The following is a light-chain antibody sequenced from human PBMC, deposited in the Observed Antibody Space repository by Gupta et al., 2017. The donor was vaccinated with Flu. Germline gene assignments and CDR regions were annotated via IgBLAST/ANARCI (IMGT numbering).Light chain of an antibody. CDR2: GAS. Sequence: DRVTITCRASQSITTFLNWYQQKPWHAPKLLIYGASTLQNGVPPRFSGSGSGTNFTLTIFSLQPEDFATYYCQQTYGSLTWTFGQGTKVE. CDR1: QSITTF. J-gene: IGKJ1*01. CDR3: QQTYGSLTWT. V-gene: IGKV1-39*01.